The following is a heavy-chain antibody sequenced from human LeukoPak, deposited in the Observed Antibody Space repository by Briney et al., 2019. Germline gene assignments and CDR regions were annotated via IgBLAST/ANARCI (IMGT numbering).Heavy chain of an antibody. D-gene: IGHD5-24*01. J-gene: IGHJ4*02. CDR2: IYSGGST. V-gene: IGHV3-53*01. CDR3: ARSRRWLQSPLDY. Sequence: GGSLRLSCAASGFTFSSYAMSWVRQAPGKGLEWVSVIYSGGSTYYADSVKGRFTISRDNYKNTLYLQMNSLRAEDTAVYYCARSRRWLQSPLDYWGQGTLVTVSS. CDR1: GFTFSSYA.